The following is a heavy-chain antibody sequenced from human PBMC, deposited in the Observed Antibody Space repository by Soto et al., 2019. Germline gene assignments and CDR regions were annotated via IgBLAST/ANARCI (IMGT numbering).Heavy chain of an antibody. CDR1: GFTFSSYA. V-gene: IGHV3-23*01. Sequence: HPGGSLRLSCAASGFTFSSYAMSWVRQAPGKGLEWVSAISGSGGSTYYADSVKGRFTISRDNSKNTLYLQMNSLRAEDTAVYYCAKLLITMIEVVRNGAFDVWGQGTMVTVSS. D-gene: IGHD3-22*01. J-gene: IGHJ3*01. CDR3: AKLLITMIEVVRNGAFDV. CDR2: ISGSGGST.